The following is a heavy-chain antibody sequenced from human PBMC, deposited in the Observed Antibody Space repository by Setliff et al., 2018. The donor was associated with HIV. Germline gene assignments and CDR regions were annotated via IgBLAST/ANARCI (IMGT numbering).Heavy chain of an antibody. CDR2: INHSGST. D-gene: IGHD1-26*01. CDR1: GGSFTDYY. V-gene: IGHV4-34*01. J-gene: IGHJ6*03. Sequence: KTSETLSLTCAVFGGSFTDYYWIWIRQPPGKGLEWIGEINHSGSTHYNPSLKSRFIISVDTSKNQFSLKVNSMTAADTAVYYCARGARLLAAYSDRWDYFYMAVWGKGTTGTVSS. CDR3: ARGARLLAAYSDRWDYFYMAV.